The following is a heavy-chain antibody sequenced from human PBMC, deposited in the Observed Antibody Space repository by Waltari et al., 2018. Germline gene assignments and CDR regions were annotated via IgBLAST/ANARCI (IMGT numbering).Heavy chain of an antibody. CDR1: GFTFTTYW. Sequence: EVHLVESGGGLVQPGRSLRLSCAASGFTFTTYWMKWIRQAPGKGLEWVANINQDGRQKFYVDSVKGRFTVSRDNAQNSLDLQMNNLRAEDTAVYYCTTLARGESGDYWGQGTLVTVSS. V-gene: IGHV3-7*01. CDR2: INQDGRQK. J-gene: IGHJ4*02. CDR3: TTLARGESGDY. D-gene: IGHD3-10*01.